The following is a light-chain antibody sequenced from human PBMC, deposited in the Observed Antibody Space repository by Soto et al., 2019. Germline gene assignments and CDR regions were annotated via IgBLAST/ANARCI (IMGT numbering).Light chain of an antibody. Sequence: HSVLTQPACVSGSPGQSITISCTGSSSDVGGYNYVSWYQQHPGKAPKLMIYDVSNRPSGVSNRFSGSKSGNTASLTISGLQAEDEADYYCSSYTSSSPYVFGTGTKVTVL. V-gene: IGLV2-14*01. CDR1: SSDVGGYNY. CDR2: DVS. J-gene: IGLJ1*01. CDR3: SSYTSSSPYV.